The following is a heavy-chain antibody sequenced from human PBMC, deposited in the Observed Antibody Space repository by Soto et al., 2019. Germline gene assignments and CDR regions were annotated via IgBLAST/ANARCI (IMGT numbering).Heavy chain of an antibody. CDR3: ARAGSIAAMNWFDP. Sequence: SETLSLTCTVSGGSISSGDYYWSWIRQPPGKGLEWIGYIYYSGSTYYNPSLKSRVTISVDTSKNQFSLKLSSVTAADTAVYYCARAGSIAAMNWFDPWGQGTLVTVSS. V-gene: IGHV4-30-4*01. CDR2: IYYSGST. D-gene: IGHD6-6*01. CDR1: GGSISSGDYY. J-gene: IGHJ5*02.